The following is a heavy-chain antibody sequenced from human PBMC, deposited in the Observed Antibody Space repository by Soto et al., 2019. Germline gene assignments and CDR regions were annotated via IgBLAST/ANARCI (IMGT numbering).Heavy chain of an antibody. Sequence: GASVKVSCKASGYTFTSYGISWVRQAPGQGLEWMGWISAYNGNTNYAQKLQGRVTMTTDTSTSTAYMELRSLRSDDTAVYYCARWGGALPLWLPFDYWGQGTLVTVSS. CDR3: ARWGGALPLWLPFDY. D-gene: IGHD5-18*01. V-gene: IGHV1-18*01. J-gene: IGHJ4*02. CDR1: GYTFTSYG. CDR2: ISAYNGNT.